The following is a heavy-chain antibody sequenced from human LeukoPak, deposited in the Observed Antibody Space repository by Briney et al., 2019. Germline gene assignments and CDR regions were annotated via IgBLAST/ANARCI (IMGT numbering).Heavy chain of an antibody. CDR2: ISYDGSNK. Sequence: GRSLRLSCAASGFTFSSYGMHWVRQAPGKGPEWVAVISYDGSNKYYADSVKGRFTISRDNSKNTLYLQMNSLRAEDTAVYYCARDRSIAAAGTRGTLDWGQGTLVTVSS. J-gene: IGHJ4*02. D-gene: IGHD6-13*01. CDR1: GFTFSSYG. CDR3: ARDRSIAAAGTRGTLD. V-gene: IGHV3-30*03.